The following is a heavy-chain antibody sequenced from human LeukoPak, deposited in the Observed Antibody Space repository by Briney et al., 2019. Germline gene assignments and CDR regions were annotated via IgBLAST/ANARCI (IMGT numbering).Heavy chain of an antibody. D-gene: IGHD5-18*01. CDR1: GFTFSSYS. Sequence: GGSLRLSCAASGFTFSSYSMNWVRQAPGKGLEWVSSISSSSSYLYYADSVKGRFTISRDNAKNSLYLQMNSLRAEDTAVYYCARDPSFVSGYSYGPIKHYMDVWGKGTTVTVSS. CDR2: ISSSSSYL. J-gene: IGHJ6*03. V-gene: IGHV3-21*01. CDR3: ARDPSFVSGYSYGPIKHYMDV.